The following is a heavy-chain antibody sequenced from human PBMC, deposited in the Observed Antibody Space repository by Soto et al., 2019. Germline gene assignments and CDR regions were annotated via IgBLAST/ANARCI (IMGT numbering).Heavy chain of an antibody. CDR1: GYTFTSTYG. Sequence: QVQLVQSGVEVKKPGASVKVACKASGYTFTSTYGISWVRQAPGQGLEWMGWIRNDNGNTKYEQNLQGRVTMTTDTSTSTAYMELRSLRSDDTAVYYCATTVTTRTPGDNWGQGTLVTVAS. CDR3: ATTVTTRTPGDN. J-gene: IGHJ4*02. V-gene: IGHV1-18*04. D-gene: IGHD4-17*01. CDR2: IRNDNGNT.